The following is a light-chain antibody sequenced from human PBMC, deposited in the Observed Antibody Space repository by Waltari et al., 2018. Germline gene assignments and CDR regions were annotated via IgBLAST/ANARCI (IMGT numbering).Light chain of an antibody. CDR1: ASNIGANL. J-gene: IGLJ3*02. CDR2: TSD. CDR3: ASWDDSLNGHWV. Sequence: QSVLTQPPSASGTPGQRVPISCSGSASNIGANLVNWYQQLPGKAPKLPIYTSDQRPSGVPDRFSGSKSGTSASLAISGLQSEDEADYYCASWDDSLNGHWVFGGGTKVTVL. V-gene: IGLV1-44*01.